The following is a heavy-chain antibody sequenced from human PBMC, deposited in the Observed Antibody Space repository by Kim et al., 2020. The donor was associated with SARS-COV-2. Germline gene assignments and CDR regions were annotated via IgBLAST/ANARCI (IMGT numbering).Heavy chain of an antibody. CDR1: GFTFSSYG. D-gene: IGHD6-19*01. J-gene: IGHJ1*01. V-gene: IGHV3-30*18. Sequence: GGSLRLSCAASGFTFSSYGMHWVRQAPGKGLEWVAVISYDGSNKYYADSVKGRFTISRDNSKNTLYLQMNSLRAEDTAVYYCAKDVSIAVAPRYFQHWGQGTLVTVSS. CDR3: AKDVSIAVAPRYFQH. CDR2: ISYDGSNK.